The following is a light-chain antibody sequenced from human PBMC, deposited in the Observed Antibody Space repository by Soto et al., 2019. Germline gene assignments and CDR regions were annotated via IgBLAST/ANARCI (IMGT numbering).Light chain of an antibody. V-gene: IGKV3-20*01. Sequence: EIVLTQSPGTLSLFPGERATFSCRASQSFSSAYLAWYQQKPGQAPRLLIYGASNRATGIPDRFSGSGSGTDFTITISRLEPEDSAVYYCQQYDSSPRTFGQGTKVEI. CDR2: GAS. CDR1: QSFSSAY. CDR3: QQYDSSPRT. J-gene: IGKJ1*01.